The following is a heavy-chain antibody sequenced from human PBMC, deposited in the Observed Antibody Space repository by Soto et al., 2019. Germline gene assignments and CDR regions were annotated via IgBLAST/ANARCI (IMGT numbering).Heavy chain of an antibody. CDR2: IDPSDSYT. Sequence: GESLKISCKGSGYSFPSYWIGWVRQMPGKGLEWMGRIDPSDSYTNYSPSFQGHVTISADKSISTAYLQWSSLKASDTAMYYCARLGSSWYTDYYYYGMDVWGQGTTVTVSS. CDR1: GYSFPSYW. CDR3: ARLGSSWYTDYYYYGMDV. J-gene: IGHJ6*02. V-gene: IGHV5-10-1*01. D-gene: IGHD6-13*01.